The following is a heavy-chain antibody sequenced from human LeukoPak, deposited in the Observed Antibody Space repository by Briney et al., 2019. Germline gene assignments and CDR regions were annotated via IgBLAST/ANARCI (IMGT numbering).Heavy chain of an antibody. V-gene: IGHV3-21*01. CDR3: ARGTTGGYSPSH. J-gene: IGHJ4*02. CDR2: ISSISSYT. CDR1: GFTFSSYS. D-gene: IGHD5-12*01. Sequence: GGSLRLSCAASGFTFSSYSMNWVRQAPGKGLEWVSSISSISSYTYHADSVKGRFTISRDNAKNSLYLQMNSLRAEDTAVYFCARGTTGGYSPSHWGQGTLVTVSS.